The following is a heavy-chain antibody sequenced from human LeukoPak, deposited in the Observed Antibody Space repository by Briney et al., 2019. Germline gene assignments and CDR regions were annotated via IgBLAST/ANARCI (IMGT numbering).Heavy chain of an antibody. CDR1: GVSLCGYY. J-gene: IGHJ4*02. D-gene: IGHD6-13*01. Sequence: SETLSLTCAVYGVSLCGYYWSCIRQPPGKGLEWIGEINHSGSTNYNPSLKSRVTISVDTSKNQFSLKLSAVTAADTAVYYCARGRAAAGNDYWGQGTLVTVSS. CDR3: ARGRAAAGNDY. V-gene: IGHV4-34*01. CDR2: INHSGST.